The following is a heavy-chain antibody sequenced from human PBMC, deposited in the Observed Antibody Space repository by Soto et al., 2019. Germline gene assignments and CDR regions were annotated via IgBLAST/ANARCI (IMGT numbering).Heavy chain of an antibody. D-gene: IGHD6-19*01. Sequence: SVKVSCKASGGTFSSYTISWVRQAPGQGLEWMGRIIPILGIANYAQKFQGRVTITADKSTSTAYMELSSLRSEDTAVYYCAKMYSSGWSPDSYYYMDVWGKGTTVTVSS. CDR3: AKMYSSGWSPDSYYYMDV. V-gene: IGHV1-69*02. CDR1: GGTFSSYT. CDR2: IIPILGIA. J-gene: IGHJ6*03.